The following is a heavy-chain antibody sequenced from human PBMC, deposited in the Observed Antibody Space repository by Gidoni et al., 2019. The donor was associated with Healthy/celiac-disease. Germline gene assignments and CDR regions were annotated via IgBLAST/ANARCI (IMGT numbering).Heavy chain of an antibody. Sequence: ASGFTFSSYWMSWVRQAPGKGLEWVANIKQDGSEKYYVDSVKGRFTISRDNAKNSLYLQMNSLRAEDTAVYYCARGDSSGWFNFDYWGQGTLVTVSS. V-gene: IGHV3-7*01. D-gene: IGHD6-19*01. J-gene: IGHJ4*02. CDR3: ARGDSSGWFNFDY. CDR1: GFTFSSYW. CDR2: IKQDGSEK.